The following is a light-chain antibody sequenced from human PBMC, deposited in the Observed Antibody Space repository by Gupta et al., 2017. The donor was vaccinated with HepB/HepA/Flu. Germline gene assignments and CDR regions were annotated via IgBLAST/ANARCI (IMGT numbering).Light chain of an antibody. J-gene: IGKJ4*01. CDR2: GAS. CDR1: QSVSSSY. V-gene: IGKV3-20*01. Sequence: EIVLTQSPGTLSLSPGERATLSCRDSQSVSSSYLAWYQQKPGQAPRLLIYGASSRATGIPDRFSGSGSGTDFTLTISRLEPEDFAVYYCQQSVAFGGGTKVEIK. CDR3: QQSVA.